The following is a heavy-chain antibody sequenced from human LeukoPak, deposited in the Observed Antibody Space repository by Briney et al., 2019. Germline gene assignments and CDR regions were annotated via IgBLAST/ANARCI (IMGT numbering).Heavy chain of an antibody. CDR1: GFTFSNFW. J-gene: IGHJ4*02. CDR3: ARGYFDSSGYPYLGN. Sequence: GGSLRLSCAASGFTFSNFWMHWVRQAPGKGLVWVSRINSDGSSTTHADSVKGRFTISRDNAKDTLYLQMNSLRAEDTAVYYCARGYFDSSGYPYLGNWGQGTLVTVSS. D-gene: IGHD3-22*01. CDR2: INSDGSST. V-gene: IGHV3-74*01.